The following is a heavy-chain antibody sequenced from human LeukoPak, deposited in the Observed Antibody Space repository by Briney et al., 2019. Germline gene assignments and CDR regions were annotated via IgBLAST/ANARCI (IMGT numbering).Heavy chain of an antibody. V-gene: IGHV4-59*01. D-gene: IGHD2-2*01. CDR2: IYYRGST. J-gene: IGHJ4*02. CDR3: ARLRYCSSTSCPGLDY. Sequence: PSETLSLTCTVSGGTISSYYWSWLRRPPGRGLEWIVYIYYRGSTSYNTSLKSRVTISVDTSKNQFSLKLSSVTAADTSVYYSARLRYCSSTSCPGLDYWGQGTLVTVSS. CDR1: GGTISSYY.